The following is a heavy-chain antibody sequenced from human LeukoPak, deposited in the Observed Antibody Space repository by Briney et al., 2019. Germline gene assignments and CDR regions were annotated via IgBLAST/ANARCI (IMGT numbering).Heavy chain of an antibody. CDR2: IKSKTDGGTT. Sequence: GGSLRLSCSASGFTFSNAWMSWVRQAPGKGLEWVGRIKSKTDGGTTDYAAPVKGRFTISRDDSKNTLYLQMNSLRAEDTAVYYCARGPSGRFLEWLGGLYMDVWGKGTTVTVSS. CDR1: GFTFSNAW. V-gene: IGHV3-15*01. D-gene: IGHD3-3*01. CDR3: ARGPSGRFLEWLGGLYMDV. J-gene: IGHJ6*03.